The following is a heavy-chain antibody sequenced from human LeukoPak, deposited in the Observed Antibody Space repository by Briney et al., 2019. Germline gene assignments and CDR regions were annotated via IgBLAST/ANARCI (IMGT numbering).Heavy chain of an antibody. CDR3: ARQEYSSSFFMYY. CDR2: IYYSGST. D-gene: IGHD6-6*01. Sequence: SETLSLTCTVSGGSVSSYYWSWIRQPPGKGLEWIGYIYYSGSTNYNPSLKSRVTISVDTSKNQFSLKLSSVTAADTAVYYCARQEYSSSFFMYYWGLGTLVTVSS. CDR1: GGSVSSYY. J-gene: IGHJ4*02. V-gene: IGHV4-59*02.